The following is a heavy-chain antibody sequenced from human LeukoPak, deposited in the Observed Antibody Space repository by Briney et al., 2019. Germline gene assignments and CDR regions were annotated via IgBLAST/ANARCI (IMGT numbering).Heavy chain of an antibody. J-gene: IGHJ6*03. V-gene: IGHV3-23*01. CDR2: ISGSGGST. Sequence: PGGSLRLSCAASGFTFSSYGMSWVRQAPGKGLEWVSAISGSGGSTYYADSVKGRFTISRDNSKNTLYLQMNGLRAEDTAVYYCAKGSGYEHNYYYYYMDVWGKGTTVTISS. D-gene: IGHD5-12*01. CDR3: AKGSGYEHNYYYYYMDV. CDR1: GFTFSSYG.